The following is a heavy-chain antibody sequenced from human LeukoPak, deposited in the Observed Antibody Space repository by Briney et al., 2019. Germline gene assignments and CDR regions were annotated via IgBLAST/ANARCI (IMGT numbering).Heavy chain of an antibody. CDR2: TSSNGGST. J-gene: IGHJ4*02. Sequence: GGSLRLSCSASGFSFGDYTMHWVRQAPGKGLEYVSATSSNGGSTNYADSVKGRFTIPRDNSKNTLYLQMRSLRGEDTAVYYCVKPGYRSSWFDYWGQGALVTVSS. CDR3: VKPGYRSSWFDY. CDR1: GFSFGDYT. V-gene: IGHV3-64D*06. D-gene: IGHD6-13*01.